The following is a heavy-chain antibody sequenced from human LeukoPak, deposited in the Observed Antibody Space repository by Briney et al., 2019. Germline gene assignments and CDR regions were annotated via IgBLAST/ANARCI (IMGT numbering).Heavy chain of an antibody. Sequence: GGSLRLSCAASGFTFSSYAMSWVRQAPGKGLEWVSAISGSGGSTYYADSVKGRFTISRDNSKNTLYLQMNSLRAEDTAVYYCAKDLARFWSGYYRYYYYGMDVWGQGITVTVSS. CDR1: GFTFSSYA. J-gene: IGHJ6*02. CDR3: AKDLARFWSGYYRYYYYGMDV. V-gene: IGHV3-23*01. CDR2: ISGSGGST. D-gene: IGHD3-3*01.